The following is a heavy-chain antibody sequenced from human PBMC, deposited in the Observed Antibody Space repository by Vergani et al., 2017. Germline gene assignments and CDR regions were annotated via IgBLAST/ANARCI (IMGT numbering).Heavy chain of an antibody. D-gene: IGHD6-13*01. J-gene: IGHJ6*02. CDR3: AKAAAQIYYYYYGMDV. CDR1: GFTFSSYA. V-gene: IGHV3-23*01. Sequence: EVQLLESGGGLVQPGGSLRLSCAASGFTFSSYAMSWVRQAPGKGLEWVSAISGSGGSTYYADSVKGRFTISRDNSKNTLYLQMNSLRAEDTAVYYCAKAAAQIYYYYYGMDVWGQGTTVTVSS. CDR2: ISGSGGST.